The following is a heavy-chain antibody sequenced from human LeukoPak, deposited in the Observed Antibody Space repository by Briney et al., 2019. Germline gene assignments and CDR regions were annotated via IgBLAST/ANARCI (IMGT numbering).Heavy chain of an antibody. Sequence: GSSVKVSCKASGGTFSSYAISWVRQAPGQGLEWMGGIIPIFGTANYAQKFQGRVTITADESTSTAYMELSSLRSEDTAVYYCASAKGYYDILTGDGQTIDYWGQGTLVTVSS. CDR3: ASAKGYYDILTGDGQTIDY. J-gene: IGHJ4*02. D-gene: IGHD3-9*01. CDR1: GGTFSSYA. CDR2: IIPIFGTA. V-gene: IGHV1-69*01.